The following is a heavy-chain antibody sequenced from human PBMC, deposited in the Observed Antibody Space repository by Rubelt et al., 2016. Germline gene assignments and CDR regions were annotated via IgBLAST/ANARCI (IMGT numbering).Heavy chain of an antibody. D-gene: IGHD6-19*01. Sequence: QLQLQESGPGLAKPSETLSLTCTVSGGSISRSTYYCGWIRQSPGKGLEWIGNVLYSGNTYYNPSPRSRVTMSVDTSKNPFSLSRSSMTAEETAVYYCARVIAMAGTYFGYWGQGSLVTVSS. CDR2: VLYSGNT. V-gene: IGHV4-39*01. J-gene: IGHJ4*02. CDR1: GGSISRSTYY. CDR3: ARVIAMAGTYFGY.